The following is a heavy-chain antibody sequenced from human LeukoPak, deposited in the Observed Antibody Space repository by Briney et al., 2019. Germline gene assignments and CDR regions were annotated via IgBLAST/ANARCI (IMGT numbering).Heavy chain of an antibody. J-gene: IGHJ5*02. CDR3: ARGYCSGGTCYLVESWLDP. V-gene: IGHV1-2*06. CDR1: GYTLTAYY. D-gene: IGHD2-15*01. Sequence: ASVKVSCKASGYTLTAYYIYWVRQAPGQGLEWVGRINPNSGGTDYAQNFQGRVTMTRDTSISTAYMELSRLRSDDTAVYYCARGYCSGGTCYLVESWLDPWGQGTLVTVSS. CDR2: INPNSGGT.